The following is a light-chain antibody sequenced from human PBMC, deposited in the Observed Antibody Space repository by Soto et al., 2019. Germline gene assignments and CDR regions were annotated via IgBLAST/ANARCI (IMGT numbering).Light chain of an antibody. CDR3: SSYTSSSTLVV. Sequence: QSALTQPASVSGSPGQSITISCTGTSSDVGGYNYVSWYQQHPGKAPKLMICDVSSRPSGVSNRFSGSKSGNTASLTISGLQAEDEADYYCSSYTSSSTLVVFGGGTKVTVL. CDR2: DVS. V-gene: IGLV2-14*01. CDR1: SSDVGGYNY. J-gene: IGLJ2*01.